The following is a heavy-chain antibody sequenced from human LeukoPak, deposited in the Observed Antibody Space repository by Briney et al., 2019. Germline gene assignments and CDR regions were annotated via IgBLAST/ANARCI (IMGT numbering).Heavy chain of an antibody. CDR1: GDSIRGYW. J-gene: IGHJ4*02. CDR2: IYATGST. CDR3: ARQGYTASYYFLDY. D-gene: IGHD1-26*01. V-gene: IGHV4-4*07. Sequence: NPSETLSLTCDVSGDSIRGYWWGWVRQPAGKGLEWIGRIYATGSTKFNPPLKSRLTMSMDTSTNQFSLKLTSVTAADTAVYFCARQGYTASYYFLDYWSQGTLVTVSS.